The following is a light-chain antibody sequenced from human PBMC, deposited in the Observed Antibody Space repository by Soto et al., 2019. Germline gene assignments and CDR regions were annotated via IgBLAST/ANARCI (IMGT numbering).Light chain of an antibody. V-gene: IGKV3-11*01. Sequence: EIVLTQSPATLSLSPGERATLSCRASQSVSSYLAWYQQKPGQAPRLLIYEASNRATGIPARFSGSVSGTDFTLTISSLEPEDFAVYCCQLRSNWPTYTLGRGTKLEI. J-gene: IGKJ2*01. CDR1: QSVSSY. CDR2: EAS. CDR3: QLRSNWPTYT.